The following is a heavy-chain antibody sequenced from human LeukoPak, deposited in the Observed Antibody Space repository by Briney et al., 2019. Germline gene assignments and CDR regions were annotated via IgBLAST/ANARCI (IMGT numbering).Heavy chain of an antibody. D-gene: IGHD4-23*01. CDR3: ARNYGGNYLGAFDI. Sequence: SETLSLTCTVSGGSISSYYWSWIGQPPGKGLEWIGYIYYSGSTNYNPSLKSRVTISVDTSKNQFSLKLSSVTAADTAVYYCARNYGGNYLGAFDIWGQGTMVTVSS. J-gene: IGHJ3*02. CDR1: GGSISSYY. V-gene: IGHV4-59*01. CDR2: IYYSGST.